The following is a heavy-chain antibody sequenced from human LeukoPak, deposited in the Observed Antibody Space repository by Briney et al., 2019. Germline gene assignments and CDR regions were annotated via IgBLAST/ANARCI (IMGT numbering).Heavy chain of an antibody. J-gene: IGHJ6*03. CDR1: RYTFASYD. V-gene: IGHV1-8*01. Sequence: GASVKVSCKASRYTFASYDIYWVRQATGQGGEWMGWMNPNSGNTAYAQRFQGRVTMTRNTSISTVYMELSSLRSEDTAVYYCATDTQPTYYYMDVWGKGTTVTVSS. CDR2: MNPNSGNT. D-gene: IGHD1-14*01. CDR3: ATDTQPTYYYMDV.